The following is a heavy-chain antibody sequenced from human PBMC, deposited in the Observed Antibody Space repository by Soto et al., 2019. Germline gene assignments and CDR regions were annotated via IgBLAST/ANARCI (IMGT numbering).Heavy chain of an antibody. CDR2: ISGSGGST. CDR1: GFTFSSYA. CDR3: ARAHNSYSSGWFFDP. V-gene: IGHV3-23*01. J-gene: IGHJ5*02. D-gene: IGHD6-19*01. Sequence: GGSLRLSCAASGFTFSSYAMSWVRQAPGKGLEWVSAISGSGGSTYYADSVKGRFTISRDNSKNTRYLQMNSLRAEDTAVYYCARAHNSYSSGWFFDPWGQGTLVTVSS.